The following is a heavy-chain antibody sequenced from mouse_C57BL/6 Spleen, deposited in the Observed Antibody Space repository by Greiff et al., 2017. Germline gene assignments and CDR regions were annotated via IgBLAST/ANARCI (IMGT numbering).Heavy chain of an antibody. D-gene: IGHD1-1*01. Sequence: EVMLVESGGDLVKPGGSLKLSCAASGFTFSSYGMSWVRQTPDKRLEWVATISSSSSYTYYPDSVKGRFTISRDNAKNTLYLQMSSLKSEDTAMYYCARFGTTVVNYFDYWGQGTTLTVSA. V-gene: IGHV5-6*01. CDR1: GFTFSSYG. J-gene: IGHJ2*01. CDR3: ARFGTTVVNYFDY. CDR2: ISSSSSYT.